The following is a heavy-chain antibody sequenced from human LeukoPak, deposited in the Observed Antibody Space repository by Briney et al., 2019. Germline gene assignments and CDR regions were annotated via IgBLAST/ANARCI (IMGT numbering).Heavy chain of an antibody. CDR2: INPNSGGT. CDR1: GYTFTGYY. V-gene: IGHV1-2*02. J-gene: IGHJ6*02. CDR3: ARVIGIVGAVMFDP. D-gene: IGHD1-26*01. Sequence: ASVKVSCKASGYTFTGYYMHWVRQAPGQGLEWMGWINPNSGGTNYAQKFQGRVTMTRDTSISTAYMELSRLRSDDTAVYYCARVIGIVGAVMFDPWGQGTTVTVSS.